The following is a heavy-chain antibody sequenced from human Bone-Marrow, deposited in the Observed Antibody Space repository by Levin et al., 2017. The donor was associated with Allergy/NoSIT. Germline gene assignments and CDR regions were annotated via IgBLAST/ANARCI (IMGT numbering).Heavy chain of an antibody. D-gene: IGHD2/OR15-2a*01. J-gene: IGHJ6*03. V-gene: IGHV3-53*01. Sequence: GESLKISCAASGFSVSGTYMTWVRQAPGRGLEWVSAIHSSDDSHYADSVKGRFSISRDIPRNIVDLQMNSLGAEDTAVYFCARGEAGAEGYSFYYVDVWGKGTTVTVSS. CDR2: IHSSDDS. CDR3: ARGEAGAEGYSFYYVDV. CDR1: GFSVSGTY.